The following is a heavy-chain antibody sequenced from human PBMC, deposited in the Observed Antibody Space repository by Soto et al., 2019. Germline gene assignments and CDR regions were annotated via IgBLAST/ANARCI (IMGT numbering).Heavy chain of an antibody. CDR2: IHHSGRT. Sequence: SETLSLTCVVSGDSISSNNWWYFVRQPPGKGLEWIGEIHHSGRTNFNPSLKSRVTISVDKSKNQFSLKLNSVTAADTAVYYCARVRQYCSSSSCYLDPWGQGTLVTVSS. CDR1: GDSISSNNW. J-gene: IGHJ5*02. CDR3: ARVRQYCSSSSCYLDP. D-gene: IGHD2-2*01. V-gene: IGHV4-4*02.